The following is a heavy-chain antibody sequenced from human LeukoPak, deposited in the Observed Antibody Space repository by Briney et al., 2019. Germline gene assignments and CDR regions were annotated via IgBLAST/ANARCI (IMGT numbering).Heavy chain of an antibody. CDR3: ARHLGYNYGNFDY. D-gene: IGHD5-18*01. CDR2: IYPGDSDT. CDR1: GYSFSTYW. J-gene: IGHJ4*02. Sequence: PGESLKISCKGSGYSFSTYWIGWVRQMPGKGLECMGIIYPGDSDTKYSPSFQGQVTISVDKSTSTVHLQWSSLRASDTAMYYCARHLGYNYGNFDYWGQGTLVTVSS. V-gene: IGHV5-51*01.